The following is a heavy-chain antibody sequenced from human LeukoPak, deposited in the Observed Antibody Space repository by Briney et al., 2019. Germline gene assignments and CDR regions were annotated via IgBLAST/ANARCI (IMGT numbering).Heavy chain of an antibody. CDR2: INPNSSGT. CDR1: GYTFTGYY. J-gene: IGHJ4*02. CDR3: ARSDGDYVSNLVDY. Sequence: GASVKVSCKASGYTFTGYYMHWVRRAPGQGLEWMGWINPNSSGTNYAQKFQGWVTMTRDTSISTAYMELSRLRSDDTAVYYCARSDGDYVSNLVDYWGQGTLVTVSS. D-gene: IGHD4-17*01. V-gene: IGHV1-2*04.